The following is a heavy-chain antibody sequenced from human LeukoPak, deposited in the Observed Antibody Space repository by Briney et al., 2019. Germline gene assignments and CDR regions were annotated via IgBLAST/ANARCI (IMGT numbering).Heavy chain of an antibody. J-gene: IGHJ6*02. D-gene: IGHD4-17*01. Sequence: GASVKVSCKASGYTFTSYAMHWVRQAPGQRLEWMGWINAGNGNTKYSQEFQGRVTITRDTSASTAYMELSSLRSEDTAVYYCARDWAYGDYSYYYGMDVWGQGTTVTVSS. CDR3: ARDWAYGDYSYYYGMDV. CDR1: GYTFTSYA. V-gene: IGHV1-3*01. CDR2: INAGNGNT.